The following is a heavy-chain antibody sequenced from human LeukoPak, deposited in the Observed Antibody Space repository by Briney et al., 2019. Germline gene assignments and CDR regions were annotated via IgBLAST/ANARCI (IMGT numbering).Heavy chain of an antibody. CDR3: ARDRQDSSGYYDY. V-gene: IGHV3-64*01. J-gene: IGHJ4*02. CDR2: ISSNGGST. CDR1: GFTFSSYA. D-gene: IGHD3-22*01. Sequence: PGGSLRLSCAASGFTFSSYAMHWVRQAPGKGLEYVSAISSNGGSTYYANSVKGRFTISRDNSKNTLYLQMGSLRAEDMAVYYCARDRQDSSGYYDYWGQGTLVTVSS.